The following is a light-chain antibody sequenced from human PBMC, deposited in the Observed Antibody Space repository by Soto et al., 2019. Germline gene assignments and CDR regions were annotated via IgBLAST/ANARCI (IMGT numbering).Light chain of an antibody. CDR3: QQYNSYSYT. CDR2: GAS. CDR1: QTISTW. V-gene: IGKV1-5*01. Sequence: DIQMTQSPSTLSASVGDRVTLTCRASQTISTWLAWYQQKPGKAPKLLIYGASSLQTGVPSRFSGSGSGTEFTLTISSLQPDDCVTYYCQQYNSYSYTFGQGTKLEIK. J-gene: IGKJ2*01.